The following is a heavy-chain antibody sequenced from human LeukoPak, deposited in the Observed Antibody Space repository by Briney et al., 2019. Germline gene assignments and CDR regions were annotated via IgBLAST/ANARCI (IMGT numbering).Heavy chain of an antibody. V-gene: IGHV4-59*01. D-gene: IGHD5-12*01. J-gene: IGHJ6*03. Sequence: PSETLSLTCTVSGDSMSTYYWTWIRQPPGKGLEWIGYIYYSGSTNYNPSLKSRVTISVDTSKNQFSLKLSSVTAADTALYYCARERATLDYYYYMDVWGKGTTVTVSS. CDR1: GDSMSTYY. CDR3: ARERATLDYYYYMDV. CDR2: IYYSGST.